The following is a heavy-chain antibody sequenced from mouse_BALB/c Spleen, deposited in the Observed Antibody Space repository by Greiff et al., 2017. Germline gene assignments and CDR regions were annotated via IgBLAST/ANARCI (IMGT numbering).Heavy chain of an antibody. V-gene: IGHV1S81*02. Sequence: QVQLHQSGAELVKPGASVKLSCKASGYTFPSYYMYWVKQRPGQGLEWIGEINPSNGGTNFNEKFKSKATLTGDKSSSTAYMQLSSLTSEDSAVYYCTRSPYDYDRVWFAYWGQGTLVTVSA. CDR1: GYTFPSYY. D-gene: IGHD2-4*01. CDR3: TRSPYDYDRVWFAY. CDR2: INPSNGGT. J-gene: IGHJ3*01.